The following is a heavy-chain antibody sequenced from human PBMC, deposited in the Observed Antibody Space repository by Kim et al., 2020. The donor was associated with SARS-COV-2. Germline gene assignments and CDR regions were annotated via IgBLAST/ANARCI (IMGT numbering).Heavy chain of an antibody. Sequence: FQGRVTITADKSTSTAYMELSSLRSEDTAVYYCARDTTATTPPYYYGMDVWGQGTTVTVSS. D-gene: IGHD5-12*01. V-gene: IGHV1-69*04. J-gene: IGHJ6*02. CDR3: ARDTTATTPPYYYGMDV.